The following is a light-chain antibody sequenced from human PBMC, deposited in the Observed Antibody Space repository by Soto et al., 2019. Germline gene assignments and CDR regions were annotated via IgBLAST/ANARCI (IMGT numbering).Light chain of an antibody. J-gene: IGKJ1*01. Sequence: DVVMTQSPLSLPVTLGQPASISCRSSQSLVYSDGNIYLNWFQQRPGQSPRVLIYNVSSWESGVPDRFSGSGSGTDFTLKISRVEAEDVGIYYCMQGTHYPWGFGQGTKLEIK. V-gene: IGKV2D-30*01. CDR2: NVS. CDR1: QSLVYSDGNIY. CDR3: MQGTHYPWG.